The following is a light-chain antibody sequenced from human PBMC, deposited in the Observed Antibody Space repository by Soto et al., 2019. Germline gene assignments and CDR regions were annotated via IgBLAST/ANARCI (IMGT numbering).Light chain of an antibody. Sequence: EIVMTQSPATLSVSPVERATLSFMASQSVSRNLAWYQQKPGQPPRLLIYDASTRATGVPARFGGSGSGTEFTLTISGLQSEDFAVYYCQQYGDWPPDTFGQGTKVDIK. CDR3: QQYGDWPPDT. J-gene: IGKJ2*01. V-gene: IGKV3-15*01. CDR2: DAS. CDR1: QSVSRN.